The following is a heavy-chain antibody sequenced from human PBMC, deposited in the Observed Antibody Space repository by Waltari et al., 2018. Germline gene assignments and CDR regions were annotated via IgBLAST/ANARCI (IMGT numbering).Heavy chain of an antibody. CDR1: GYTLTELS. J-gene: IGHJ4*02. Sequence: QVQLVPSGAEVKKPGASVKVSCKVSGYTLTELSMPWVRQAPGKGLEWMGGFGPAEGETNYAQKFHGRSTMTEDTATGTSCMELSGLRSEDTAVYYCATGDGDYWGQGPLVTVSS. CDR3: ATGDGDY. V-gene: IGHV1-24*01. CDR2: FGPAEGET.